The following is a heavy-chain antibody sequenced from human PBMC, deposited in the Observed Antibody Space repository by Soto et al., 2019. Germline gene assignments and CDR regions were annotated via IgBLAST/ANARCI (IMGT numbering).Heavy chain of an antibody. CDR2: INPDSGGT. D-gene: IGHD3-16*01. J-gene: IGHJ4*01. Sequence: ASVKVSCKASGYMFTGYYMHWVRQAPGQGLEWMGWINPDSGGTNYQQKFQGRVTMTRDTSISTAYLELSSLRSEDTAVYYCTRKEATFNFHYWR. CDR3: TRKEATFNFHY. V-gene: IGHV1-2*02. CDR1: GYMFTGYY.